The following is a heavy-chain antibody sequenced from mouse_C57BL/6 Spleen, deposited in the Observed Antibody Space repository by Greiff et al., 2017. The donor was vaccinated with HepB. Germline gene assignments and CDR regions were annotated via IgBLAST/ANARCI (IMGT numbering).Heavy chain of an antibody. Sequence: QVQLQQSGAELVKPGASVKLSCKASGYTFTSYWMHWVKQRPGQGLEWIGMIHPNSGSTNYNEKFKSKATLTVDKSSSTAYMQLSSLTSEDSAVYYCARYGNFYAMDYWGQGTSVTVSS. V-gene: IGHV1-64*01. D-gene: IGHD2-1*01. CDR2: IHPNSGST. CDR1: GYTFTSYW. J-gene: IGHJ4*01. CDR3: ARYGNFYAMDY.